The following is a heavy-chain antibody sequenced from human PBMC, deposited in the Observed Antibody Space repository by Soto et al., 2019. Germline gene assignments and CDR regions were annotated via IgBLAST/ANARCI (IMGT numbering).Heavy chain of an antibody. Sequence: LRLSCAASGFMFSSYWMSWVRQAPGKGLECVASINEDGSEMYYVASVRGRFTISRDNAKSSLYLQMNSLRAEDTAVYYCARGNGYCSSTSCQPFDYWGQGALVTVSS. CDR2: INEDGSEM. CDR3: ARGNGYCSSTSCQPFDY. V-gene: IGHV3-7*01. J-gene: IGHJ4*02. D-gene: IGHD2-2*01. CDR1: GFMFSSYW.